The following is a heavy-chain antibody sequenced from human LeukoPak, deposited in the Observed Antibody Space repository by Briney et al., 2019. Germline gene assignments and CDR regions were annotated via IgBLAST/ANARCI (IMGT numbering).Heavy chain of an antibody. CDR1: TDSFSSHY. CDR2: ISYIGST. D-gene: IGHD1-7*01. CDR3: ARGRNWNYHYYYYYYMDV. Sequence: KSSETLSLTCAVSTDSFSSHYWTWIRQPPGKGLEWIGYISYIGSTNYNPSLKSRVTISIDTSKNQFSLKLSSVTAADTAVYYCARGRNWNYHYYYYYYMDVWGKGTTVTVSS. V-gene: IGHV4-59*11. J-gene: IGHJ6*03.